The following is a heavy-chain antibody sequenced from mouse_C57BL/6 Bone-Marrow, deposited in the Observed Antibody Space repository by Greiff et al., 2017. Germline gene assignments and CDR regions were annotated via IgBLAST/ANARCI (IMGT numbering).Heavy chain of an antibody. Sequence: QVQLQPGAELVKPGASVKMSCKASGYTFTSYWITWVKQRPGQGLEWIGDIYPGSGSTNYNEKFKSKATLTVDTSSSTAYMQLSSLTSEDSAVYYCAIYGSSSYWYFDVWGTGTTVTVSS. CDR2: IYPGSGST. CDR1: GYTFTSYW. CDR3: AIYGSSSYWYFDV. J-gene: IGHJ1*03. D-gene: IGHD1-1*01. V-gene: IGHV1-55*01.